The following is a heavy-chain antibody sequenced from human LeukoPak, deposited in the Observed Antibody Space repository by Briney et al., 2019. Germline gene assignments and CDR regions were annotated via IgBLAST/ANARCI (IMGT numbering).Heavy chain of an antibody. CDR3: AAEKVNSGSYLLDY. D-gene: IGHD1-26*01. CDR2: IVVGSGNT. V-gene: IGHV1-58*02. CDR1: GGTFSSYA. J-gene: IGHJ4*02. Sequence: ASVKVSCKASGGTFSSYAISWVRQARGQRLEWIGWIVVGSGNTNYAQKFQERVTITRDMSTSTAYMELSSLRSEDTAVYYCAAEKVNSGSYLLDYWGQGTLVTVSS.